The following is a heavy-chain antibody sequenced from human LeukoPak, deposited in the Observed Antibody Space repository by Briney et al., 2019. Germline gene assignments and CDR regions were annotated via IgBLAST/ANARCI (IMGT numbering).Heavy chain of an antibody. CDR3: AREDVVLVDAVRYQYYGMDV. CDR1: GYNFISYY. J-gene: IGHJ6*02. V-gene: IGHV1-46*01. Sequence: ASVKVSCKASGYNFISYYMHWVRQAPGQGLEWMGIINPSGGSTSYAQKFQDRVTMTRDTSTSTVYMGLSSLKSEDTAVYYCAREDVVLVDAVRYQYYGMDVWGQGTTVTVSS. CDR2: INPSGGST. D-gene: IGHD2-8*01.